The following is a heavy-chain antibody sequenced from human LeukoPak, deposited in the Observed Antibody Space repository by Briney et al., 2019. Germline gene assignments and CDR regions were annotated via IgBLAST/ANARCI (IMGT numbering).Heavy chain of an antibody. CDR2: IRNDGSND. J-gene: IGHJ5*02. V-gene: IGHV3-30*02. Sequence: GGSLRLSCAASGFTFSDFGMHWGRQAPGKGLEWVAFIRNDGSNDYYPDSVKGRFTISRDNSRTTLYLQMHSLRIEDTAVYYCVKGGSSSHNWFDPWGQGILVTVSS. D-gene: IGHD6-13*01. CDR3: VKGGSSSHNWFDP. CDR1: GFTFSDFG.